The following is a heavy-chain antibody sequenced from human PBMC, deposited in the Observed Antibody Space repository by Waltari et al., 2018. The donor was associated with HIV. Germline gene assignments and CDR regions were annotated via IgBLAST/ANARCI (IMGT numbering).Heavy chain of an antibody. J-gene: IGHJ6*02. Sequence: QVQLQESGPGLVKPSETLSLTCSVSGGAISGYYWSWIRPSPRKGLEFIGYIFYTWSTNYNPSLTSRVTISVDTSKNQFSLRLSSVTAADTAVFYCARGGGYDSGMDVWGQGTTVTVSS. CDR1: GGAISGYY. CDR3: ARGGGYDSGMDV. D-gene: IGHD2-15*01. CDR2: IFYTWST. V-gene: IGHV4-59*01.